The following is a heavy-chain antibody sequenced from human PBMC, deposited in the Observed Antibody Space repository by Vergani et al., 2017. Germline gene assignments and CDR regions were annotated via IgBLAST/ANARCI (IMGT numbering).Heavy chain of an antibody. D-gene: IGHD3-10*01. CDR2: MYHSGST. CDR3: VRVADFYGLGSRLLDL. J-gene: IGHJ5*02. CDR1: GGSMSGYY. V-gene: IGHV4-59*01. Sequence: QVRLQESGPGLVKPSETLSLTCSVSGGSMSGYYWSWIRQPPGKELEWIGYMYHSGSTNYNPSLETRVTISGDTSKNQFSLKLNSVIAADTAVYYCVRVADFYGLGSRLLDLWGQGILVTVSS.